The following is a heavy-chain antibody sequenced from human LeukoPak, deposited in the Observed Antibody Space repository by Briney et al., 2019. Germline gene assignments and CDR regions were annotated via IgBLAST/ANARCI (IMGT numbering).Heavy chain of an antibody. D-gene: IGHD3-22*01. Sequence: ASVKVSCKASGGTFSSYAISWVRQAPGQGLEWMGWINPNSGGTNYAQKFQGRVTMTRDTSISTAYMELSRLRSDDTAVYYCARSANYYDSSGYYYYYMDVWGKGTTVTISS. CDR2: INPNSGGT. J-gene: IGHJ6*03. CDR1: GGTFSSYA. V-gene: IGHV1-2*02. CDR3: ARSANYYDSSGYYYYYMDV.